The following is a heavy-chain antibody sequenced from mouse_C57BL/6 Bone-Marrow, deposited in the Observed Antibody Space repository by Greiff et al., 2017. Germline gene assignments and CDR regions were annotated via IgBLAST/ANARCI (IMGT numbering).Heavy chain of an antibody. CDR3: ARSITTVVPYAMDY. J-gene: IGHJ4*01. Sequence: VQVVESGAELAKPGASVKLSCKASGYTFTSYWMHWVKQRPGQGLEWIGYINPSSGYTKYNQKFKDKATLTADKSSSTAYMQLSSLTYEDSAVYYCARSITTVVPYAMDYWGQGTSVTVSS. D-gene: IGHD1-1*01. V-gene: IGHV1-7*01. CDR1: GYTFTSYW. CDR2: INPSSGYT.